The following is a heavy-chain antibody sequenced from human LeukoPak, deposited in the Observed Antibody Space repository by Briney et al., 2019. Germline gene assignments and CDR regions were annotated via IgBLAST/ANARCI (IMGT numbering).Heavy chain of an antibody. CDR1: GYAISSGYY. D-gene: IGHD5-18*01. CDR2: IYHSGST. J-gene: IGHJ4*02. Sequence: PSETLSLTCAVSGYAISSGYYWGWIRQPAGKGLEWIGSIYHSGSTYYNPSLKSRVTISVDTSKNQFSLKLSSVTAADTAVYYCARRAQNTSMVLVFDYWGQGTLVTVSS. V-gene: IGHV4-38-2*01. CDR3: ARRAQNTSMVLVFDY.